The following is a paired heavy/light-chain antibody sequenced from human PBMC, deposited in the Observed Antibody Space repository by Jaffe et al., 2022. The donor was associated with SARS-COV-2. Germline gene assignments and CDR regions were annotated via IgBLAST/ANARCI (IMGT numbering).Light chain of an antibody. CDR2: GAS. CDR3: QQYNNWPRT. CDR1: QSISSD. V-gene: IGKV3-15*01. J-gene: IGKJ1*01. Sequence: EILMTQSPATLSVSPGERATLSCRASQSISSDLAWYQQKPGQSPRLLIYGASTGATGIPARFSGSGSGTEFTLTISSLQSEDFAVYYCQQYNNWPRTFGQGTKVEIK.
Heavy chain of an antibody. D-gene: IGHD1-1*01. CDR3: AKSGPKYFER. CDR2: ITGGSGGST. Sequence: EVQLLESGGGSVQPGGSQRLSCAASGFTFSIFGMSWVRQAPGKGLEWVASITGGSGGSTYYADSVKGRFTISRDNSKNTLDLQMNSLRAEDTALYYCAKSGPKYFERWGQGTLVTVSS. V-gene: IGHV3-23*01. CDR1: GFTFSIFG. J-gene: IGHJ4*02.